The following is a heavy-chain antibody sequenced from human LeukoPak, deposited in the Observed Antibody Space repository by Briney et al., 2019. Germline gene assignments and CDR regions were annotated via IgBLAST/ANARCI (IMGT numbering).Heavy chain of an antibody. CDR2: IGKTSSTI. CDR3: VRDRMGGAFDI. V-gene: IGHV3-48*02. Sequence: GGSLRPSCAASGFIFNAYDMNWVRQAPGKGLEWLSFIGKTSSTIYYADSVKGRFTISRDNARNSLYLQLNSLRDEDTALYYCVRDRMGGAFDIWGQGTMVTISS. D-gene: IGHD3-16*01. J-gene: IGHJ3*02. CDR1: GFIFNAYD.